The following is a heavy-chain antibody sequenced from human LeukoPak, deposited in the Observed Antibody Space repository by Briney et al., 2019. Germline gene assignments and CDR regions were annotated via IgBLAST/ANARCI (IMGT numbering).Heavy chain of an antibody. CDR2: IWHDGSNK. J-gene: IGHJ4*02. CDR3: ARVDYGDYGFDY. V-gene: IGHV3-33*01. CDR1: GFTFSNYG. Sequence: GGSLRLSCAASGFTFSNYGMHWVRQAPGKGLEWVAVIWHDGSNKYYADSVKGRFTISRDNSKNTLYLQMNSLRAEDTAVYYCARVDYGDYGFDYWGQGTLVTVSS. D-gene: IGHD4-17*01.